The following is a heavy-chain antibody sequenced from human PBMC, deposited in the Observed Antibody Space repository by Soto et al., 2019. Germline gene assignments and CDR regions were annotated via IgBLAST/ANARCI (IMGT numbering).Heavy chain of an antibody. CDR1: GGSISSSSYY. Sequence: PSETLSLTCTVSGGSISSSSYYWGWIRQPPGKGLEWIGSIYYSGSTYYNPSLKSRVTISVVTSKNQFSLKLSSVTAADTAVYYCASPYLYYDFWSGPRGMDVWGQGTTVTVSS. V-gene: IGHV4-39*01. D-gene: IGHD3-3*01. J-gene: IGHJ6*02. CDR3: ASPYLYYDFWSGPRGMDV. CDR2: IYYSGST.